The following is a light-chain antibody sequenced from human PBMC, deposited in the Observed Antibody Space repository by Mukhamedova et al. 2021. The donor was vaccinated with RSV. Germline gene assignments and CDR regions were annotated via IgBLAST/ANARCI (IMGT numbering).Light chain of an antibody. CDR1: IKTY. Sequence: IKTYLSWYQQKPGKAPKFLIYAASSLQSGVPSRFSGSGSGTEFSLTISSLQHEDFGIYYCQQSYDMPYTFGQGTKVEI. V-gene: IGKV1-39*01. CDR3: QQSYDMPYT. J-gene: IGKJ2*01. CDR2: AAS.